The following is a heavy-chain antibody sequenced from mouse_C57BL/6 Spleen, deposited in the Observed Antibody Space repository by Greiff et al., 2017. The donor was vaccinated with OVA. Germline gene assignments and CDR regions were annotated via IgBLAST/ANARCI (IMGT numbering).Heavy chain of an antibody. CDR1: GYTFTDYE. Sequence: VKLMESGAELVRPGASVTLSCKASGYTFTDYEMHWVKQTPVHGLEWIGAIDPETGGTAYNQKFKGKAILTADKSSSTAYMELRSLTSEDSAVYYCTRGDGNWFAYWGQGTLVTVSA. CDR2: IDPETGGT. CDR3: TRGDGNWFAY. J-gene: IGHJ3*01. V-gene: IGHV1-15*01. D-gene: IGHD2-1*01.